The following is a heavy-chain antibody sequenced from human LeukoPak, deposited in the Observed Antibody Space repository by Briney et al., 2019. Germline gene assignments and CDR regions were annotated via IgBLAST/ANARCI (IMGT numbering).Heavy chain of an antibody. CDR2: ISAYNGNT. D-gene: IGHD5-18*01. V-gene: IGHV1-18*04. CDR1: GYTFTTYG. Sequence: ASVKVSCKTSGYTFTTYGTTWVRQAPGQGLEWMGWISAYNGNTAYAQKFQGRVTVTTDTSTRTASMDLRSLRSDDTAVYYCAIVDTTVGFDYWGQGTLVTVSS. J-gene: IGHJ4*02. CDR3: AIVDTTVGFDY.